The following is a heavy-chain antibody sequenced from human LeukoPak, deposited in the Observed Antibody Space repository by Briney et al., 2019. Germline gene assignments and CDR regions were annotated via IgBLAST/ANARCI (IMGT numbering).Heavy chain of an antibody. V-gene: IGHV3-21*01. D-gene: IGHD3-16*02. CDR1: GFTFSSYS. CDR2: ISSSSSYI. Sequence: GGSLRLSCAASGFTFSSYSMNWVRPAPGKGLEWVSSISSSSSYIYYADSVKGRFTISRDNAKNSLYLQMNSLRADDTAVYYCAKLDWGSYRPSGYWGRGTLVTVSS. CDR3: AKLDWGSYRPSGY. J-gene: IGHJ4*02.